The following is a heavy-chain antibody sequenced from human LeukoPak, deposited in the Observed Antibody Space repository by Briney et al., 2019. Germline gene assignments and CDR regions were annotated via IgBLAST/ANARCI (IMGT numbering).Heavy chain of an antibody. CDR2: IDSGDNT. CDR3: AKDAGRSYGGYFDY. CDR1: GFTVSSTY. D-gene: IGHD1-26*01. V-gene: IGHV3-53*01. Sequence: GGSLRLSCAASGFTVSSTYMTWVRQTPGKGLEWVSLIDSGDNTYYADSVKGRFTISRDNSKNTLYLQLNSLRAEDTAVYYCAKDAGRSYGGYFDYWGQGTLVTVSS. J-gene: IGHJ4*02.